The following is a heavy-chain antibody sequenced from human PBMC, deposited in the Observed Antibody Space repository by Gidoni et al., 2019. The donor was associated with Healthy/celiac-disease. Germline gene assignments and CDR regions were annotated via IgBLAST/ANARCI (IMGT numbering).Heavy chain of an antibody. V-gene: IGHV3-7*01. Sequence: EVQLVESGVGLVQPGGSLRLSCAASGFTFISYWMSWVRQAPGKGLEWVANIKQDGSEKYYVDSVKGRFTISRDNAKNSLYLQMNSLRAEDTAVYYCARKDDFGSGYHYWGQGTLVTVSS. CDR2: IKQDGSEK. D-gene: IGHD3-3*01. CDR1: GFTFISYW. CDR3: ARKDDFGSGYHY. J-gene: IGHJ4*02.